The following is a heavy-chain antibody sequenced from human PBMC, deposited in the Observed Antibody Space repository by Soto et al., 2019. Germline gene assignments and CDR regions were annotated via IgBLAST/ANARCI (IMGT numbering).Heavy chain of an antibody. V-gene: IGHV3-30-3*01. J-gene: IGHJ6*02. D-gene: IGHD6-19*01. Sequence: QVQLVESGGGVVQPGRSLRLSCAASGFTFSSYAMHWVRQAPGKGLEWVAVISYDGSNKYYADSVKGRFTISRDNSKNTLYLQMNSLRAEDTAVYYCARDMSQEQGVVFDYYGMDVWGQGTTVTVSS. CDR2: ISYDGSNK. CDR1: GFTFSSYA. CDR3: ARDMSQEQGVVFDYYGMDV.